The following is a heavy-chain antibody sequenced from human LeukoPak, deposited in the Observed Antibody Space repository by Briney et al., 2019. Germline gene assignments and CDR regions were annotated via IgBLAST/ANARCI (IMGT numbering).Heavy chain of an antibody. Sequence: PGGPQRLSCAASGFTFSRYSMIWLRQSPGKGLECVSSISSSSSYIYYADSVKGRFTISRDNAKNSLYLQMNSLRAEDTAVYFCARAVVGSAYDYFDYWGQGTLVTVSS. V-gene: IGHV3-21*01. CDR3: ARAVVGSAYDYFDY. CDR2: ISSSSSYI. J-gene: IGHJ4*02. CDR1: GFTFSRYS. D-gene: IGHD5-12*01.